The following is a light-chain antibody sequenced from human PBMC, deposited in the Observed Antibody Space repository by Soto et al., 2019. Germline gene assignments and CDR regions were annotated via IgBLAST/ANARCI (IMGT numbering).Light chain of an antibody. CDR2: DDG. Sequence: SYELTQPPSVSVAPGQTARITCGGNNIGTKSVHWYQQKPGLAPVLVVYDDGDRPSGIPERFSGSNSGNTATLTISRVEAGDEADYYCQVWDSSSDHVVFGTGTKLTVL. CDR1: NIGTKS. CDR3: QVWDSSSDHVV. J-gene: IGLJ1*01. V-gene: IGLV3-21*02.